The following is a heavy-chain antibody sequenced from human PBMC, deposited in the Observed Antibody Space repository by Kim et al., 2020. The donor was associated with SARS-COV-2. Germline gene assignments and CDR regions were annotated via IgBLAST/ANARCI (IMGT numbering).Heavy chain of an antibody. D-gene: IGHD3-16*01. CDR3: ARLHEGLRPPDY. V-gene: IGHV4-39*02. CDR2: VNYRRST. CDR1: GGSISSSTYY. J-gene: IGHJ4*02. Sequence: SETLSLTCTVSGGSISSSTYYWGWIRQPPGMGLEWIGSVNYRRSTYYNPSLKSLVTVSVDTSKIHFSLKVRSVTASDTAVYYCARLHEGLRPPDYWGLG.